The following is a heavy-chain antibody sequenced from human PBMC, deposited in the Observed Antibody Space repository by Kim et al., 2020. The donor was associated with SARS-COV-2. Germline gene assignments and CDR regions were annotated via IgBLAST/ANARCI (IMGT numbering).Heavy chain of an antibody. Sequence: ASVKVSCKASGYTFTSYYMHWVRQAPGQGLEWMGIINPSGGSTSYAQKFQGRVTMTRDTSTSTVYMELSSLRSEDTAVYYCARYSFNYDSGGRDYYFDYWGQGTLVTVSS. J-gene: IGHJ4*02. V-gene: IGHV1-46*01. CDR1: GYTFTSYY. CDR3: ARYSFNYDSGGRDYYFDY. D-gene: IGHD3-22*01. CDR2: INPSGGST.